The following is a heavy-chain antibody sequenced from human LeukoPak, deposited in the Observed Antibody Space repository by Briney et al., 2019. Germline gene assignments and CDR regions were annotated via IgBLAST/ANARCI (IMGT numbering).Heavy chain of an antibody. CDR1: GYSFTDYW. CDR3: ARPSSLYGGTSEDY. D-gene: IGHD4-23*01. V-gene: IGHV5-51*01. Sequence: GESLKISCKASGYSFTDYWIVWGRQMPGKGLEWMGAIYPGDSDTRYSPSLDGQVTISADKSVSTTYLQWSSLQASDTAMYYCARPSSLYGGTSEDYWGQGTLVTVSS. J-gene: IGHJ4*02. CDR2: IYPGDSDT.